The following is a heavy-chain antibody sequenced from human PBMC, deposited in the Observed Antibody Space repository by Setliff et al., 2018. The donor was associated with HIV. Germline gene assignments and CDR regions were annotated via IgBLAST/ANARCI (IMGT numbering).Heavy chain of an antibody. V-gene: IGHV3-74*01. CDR3: ARETIWSGHSYFDY. D-gene: IGHD3-3*01. J-gene: IGHJ4*02. CDR1: GFTFTGYW. Sequence: GGSLRLSCAASGFTFTGYWMHWVRQAPGKGLLWVSRINTDGSSTTYADSVKGRFTISRDNAKNMVYLQMNSLRAEDTAVYYCARETIWSGHSYFDYWGQGTLVTVSS. CDR2: INTDGSST.